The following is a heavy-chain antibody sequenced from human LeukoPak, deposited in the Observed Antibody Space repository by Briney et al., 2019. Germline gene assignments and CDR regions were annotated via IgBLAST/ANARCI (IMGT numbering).Heavy chain of an antibody. J-gene: IGHJ4*02. V-gene: IGHV1-18*04. CDR2: ISAYNGNT. CDR1: GYTFTSYG. D-gene: IGHD5-12*01. Sequence: ASVTVSCKASGYTFTSYGISWLRQAPGQGLEWMGWISAYNGNTNYAQKLQGRVTITTDTSTSTAYMELRSLRADDAAVYYCARVRDIVATITADYWGQGTLVTVSS. CDR3: ARVRDIVATITADY.